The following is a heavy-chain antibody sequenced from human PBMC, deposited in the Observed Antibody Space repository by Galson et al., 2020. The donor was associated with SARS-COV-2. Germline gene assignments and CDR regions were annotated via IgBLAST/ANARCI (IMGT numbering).Heavy chain of an antibody. J-gene: IGHJ6*03. CDR3: ARVARIVGVNYYYYYMGV. CDR1: GGSFSGYY. CDR2: INHSGST. V-gene: IGHV4-34*01. Sequence: SETLSLTCAVYGGSFSGYYWSWIRQPPGKGLEWIGEINHSGSTKYNPSLKSRVTTSVDTSKNQFSLKLSSVTAADTAVYYCARVARIVGVNYYYYYMGVWGKGTTVTISS. D-gene: IGHD1-26*01.